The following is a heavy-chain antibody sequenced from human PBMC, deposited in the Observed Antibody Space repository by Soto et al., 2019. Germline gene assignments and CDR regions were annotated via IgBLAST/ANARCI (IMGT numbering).Heavy chain of an antibody. V-gene: IGHV4-31*11. CDR2: IYYSGST. Sequence: SETLYLTCAVSGGTLSHYYWCWTRQHPGKGLEWIGYIYYSGSTYYNPSLKSRVTISVDTSNNHFSLKLSSVTAADTAVYYCARAYYYGSGSLNYYYYYGMDVWGQGTTVTVSS. CDR1: GGTLSHYY. CDR3: ARAYYYGSGSLNYYYYYGMDV. D-gene: IGHD3-10*01. J-gene: IGHJ6*02.